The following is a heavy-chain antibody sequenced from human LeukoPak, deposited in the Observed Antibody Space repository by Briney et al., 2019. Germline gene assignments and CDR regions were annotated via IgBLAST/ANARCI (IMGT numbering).Heavy chain of an antibody. J-gene: IGHJ6*03. Sequence: PGGSLRLSCAASGFTFSDYWMIWVRQTLGKGLQWVADIKGDESDRFYMDSVKGRFTISRDNAKNLVYLQMNSLRAEDTAVYYCARLYCGVGICYSYYMDVWGKGTTVTVSS. CDR2: IKGDESDR. D-gene: IGHD2-21*01. CDR3: ARLYCGVGICYSYYMDV. V-gene: IGHV3-7*01. CDR1: GFTFSDYW.